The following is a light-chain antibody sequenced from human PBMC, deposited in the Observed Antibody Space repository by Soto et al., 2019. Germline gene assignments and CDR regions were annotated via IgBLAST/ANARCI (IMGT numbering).Light chain of an antibody. Sequence: EIVLTQSPGTLSLSPGERATLSCRASQTINRSFLAWYQHKPGQAPRLLIYGASSRATGIPDRFSGSGSGTDFILSISRLEHEDFAVYYCQQYGNVPRTFGQGTKVEIK. CDR2: GAS. J-gene: IGKJ1*01. CDR1: QTINRSF. CDR3: QQYGNVPRT. V-gene: IGKV3-20*01.